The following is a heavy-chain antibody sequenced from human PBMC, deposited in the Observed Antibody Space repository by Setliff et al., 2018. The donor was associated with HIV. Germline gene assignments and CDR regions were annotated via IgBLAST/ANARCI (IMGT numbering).Heavy chain of an antibody. CDR3: ARDPPGSGFHLDY. D-gene: IGHD5-12*01. V-gene: IGHV3-33*08. J-gene: IGHJ4*02. CDR2: IWADEITK. Sequence: GGSLRLSCAASGFTFSSYAIHWVRQAPGMGLEWVAMIWADEITKFYADSVKGRFTIPRDNSKNTMYLQMNTLRVEDTAVYYCARDPPGSGFHLDYWGQGTPVTVSS. CDR1: GFTFSSYA.